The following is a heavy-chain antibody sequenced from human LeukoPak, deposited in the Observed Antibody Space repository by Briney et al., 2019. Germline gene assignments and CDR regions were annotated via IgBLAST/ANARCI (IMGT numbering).Heavy chain of an antibody. J-gene: IGHJ3*02. CDR3: ATYCGGDCYSGYAFDI. Sequence: GGSLRLSCAASGFTFSSYSMNWVRQAPGKGLEWVSSISSSSSYICYADSVKGRFTISRDNAKNSLYLQMNSLRAEDTAVYYCATYCGGDCYSGYAFDIWGQGTMVTVSS. V-gene: IGHV3-21*01. CDR1: GFTFSSYS. D-gene: IGHD2-21*02. CDR2: ISSSSSYI.